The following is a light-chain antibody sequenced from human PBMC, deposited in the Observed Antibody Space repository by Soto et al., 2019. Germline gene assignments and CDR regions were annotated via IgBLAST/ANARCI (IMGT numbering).Light chain of an antibody. CDR2: DAS. CDR1: QDVGNW. CDR3: HHYNSYL. Sequence: DIQMTQSPSSLSSSVGDRVTITCRASQDVGNWQVWYQQNPGKAPQLLIYDASTLQSGVPSRFSGSGTGTDLTLTSSCLEPDEVDNCYRHHYNSYLFGPGTKLEIK. J-gene: IGKJ3*01. V-gene: IGKV1-5*01.